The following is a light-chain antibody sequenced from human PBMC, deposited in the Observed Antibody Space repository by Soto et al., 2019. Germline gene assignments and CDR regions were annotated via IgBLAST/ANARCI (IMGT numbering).Light chain of an antibody. J-gene: IGKJ1*01. CDR2: GAS. CDR3: QQYNNWRT. Sequence: EIVMTQSPATLSVSPGERATISCRASQSVSSNLAWYQQIPGQVPRLLIYGASTRATGFPARFSGSGSGTEFTLTISSLQSEDFAVYYCQQYNNWRTFGQGTKVDIK. V-gene: IGKV3-15*01. CDR1: QSVSSN.